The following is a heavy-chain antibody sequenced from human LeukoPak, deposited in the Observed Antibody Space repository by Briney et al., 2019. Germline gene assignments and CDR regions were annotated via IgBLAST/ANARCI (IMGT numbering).Heavy chain of an antibody. CDR1: GFTFSSYG. D-gene: IGHD3-22*01. V-gene: IGHV3-30*18. CDR2: ISYDGSNK. Sequence: GTSLRLSCAASGFTFSSYGMHWVRQAPGKGLEWVAVISYDGSNKYYADSVKGRFTISRDNSKNTLYLQMNSLRAEDTAVYYCAKDRDSSGYIDYWGQGTLVTVSS. CDR3: AKDRDSSGYIDY. J-gene: IGHJ4*02.